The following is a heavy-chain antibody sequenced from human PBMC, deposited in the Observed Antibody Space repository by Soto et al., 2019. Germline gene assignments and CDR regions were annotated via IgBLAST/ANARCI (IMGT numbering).Heavy chain of an antibody. CDR1: GFTFRSFA. D-gene: IGHD2-15*01. V-gene: IGHV3-30*04. Sequence: QVQLVESGGGVVQPGRSLRLSCTASGFTFRSFAMHWVRQAPGKGLEWLALVSFDGRNKYYADSVKGRFTISRDNSNSTVFLQMTGLRSEDTGVYYCARPAGAFDDWGQGTLVTVSS. CDR3: ARPAGAFDD. CDR2: VSFDGRNK. J-gene: IGHJ3*01.